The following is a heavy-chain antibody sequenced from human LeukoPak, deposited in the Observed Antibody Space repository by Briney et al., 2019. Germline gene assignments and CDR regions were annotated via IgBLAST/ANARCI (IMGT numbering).Heavy chain of an antibody. CDR2: IKHGGSQN. J-gene: IGHJ4*02. D-gene: IGHD1-26*01. Sequence: GGSLRLSCAASGFTLSSYWMSWVRQAPGTGLEWVANIKHGGSQNYYVDPVKGRFTISTDNAENSLYLQMNSLRADDTAVYYCARDKFGRRGSYVCWGQGTLVIVSS. V-gene: IGHV3-7*01. CDR1: GFTLSSYW. CDR3: ARDKFGRRGSYVC.